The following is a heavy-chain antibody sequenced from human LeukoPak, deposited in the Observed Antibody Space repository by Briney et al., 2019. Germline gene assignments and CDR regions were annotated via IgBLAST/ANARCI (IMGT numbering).Heavy chain of an antibody. CDR1: GFTVSSYA. CDR3: AKDRQIVDYYDSSGQFFDY. D-gene: IGHD3-22*01. V-gene: IGHV3-23*01. J-gene: IGHJ4*02. Sequence: GGSLRLYCAGSGFTVSSYAMSWGRQGPGKGLEWVSAISGSGGSTYYADSVKGRFTISGDNSKNTLYLQMNSLRAEDTAVYYCAKDRQIVDYYDSSGQFFDYWGQGTLVTVSS. CDR2: ISGSGGST.